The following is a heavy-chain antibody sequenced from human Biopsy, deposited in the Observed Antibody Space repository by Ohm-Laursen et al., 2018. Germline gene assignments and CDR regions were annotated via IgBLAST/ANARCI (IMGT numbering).Heavy chain of an antibody. CDR3: ARATNSTGWPYYYFYGMDV. CDR1: GGSISSDY. CDR2: IYYSGST. D-gene: IGHD2/OR15-2a*01. J-gene: IGHJ6*02. Sequence: GTLSLTCIVSGGSISSDYWSWIRQTPGQGLAWIGYIYYSGSTNYNPSLKSRVTISVDTSKNQFSLRLNSVTAADTAVYYCARATNSTGWPYYYFYGMDVWGQGTTVTVSS. V-gene: IGHV4-59*01.